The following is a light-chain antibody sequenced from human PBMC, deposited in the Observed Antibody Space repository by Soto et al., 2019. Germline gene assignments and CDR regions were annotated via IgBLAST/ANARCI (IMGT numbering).Light chain of an antibody. Sequence: EIVLTQSPVTLSLSPGERATLSCRASQTVATYLAWYQQKPGQPPRLLIYDASSRATGIPARFTGSGSGTDFSLTISSLEPEDFAIYYCQQRSYWPRTFCQGTKVEIK. J-gene: IGKJ1*01. CDR2: DAS. V-gene: IGKV3-11*01. CDR1: QTVATY. CDR3: QQRSYWPRT.